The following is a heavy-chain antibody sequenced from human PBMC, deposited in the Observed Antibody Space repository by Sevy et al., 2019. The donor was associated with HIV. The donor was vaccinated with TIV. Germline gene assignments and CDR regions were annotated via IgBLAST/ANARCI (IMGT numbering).Heavy chain of an antibody. Sequence: GGSLRLSCAASGFTVSSNYMSWVRQAPGKGLEWVSVIYSGGSTYYADSGKGRLTISTDNSKNTLYLQMNSLRAEDTAVYYCARDRYRSDILTGLDVWGQGTTVTVSS. CDR3: ARDRYRSDILTGLDV. CDR1: GFTVSSNY. CDR2: IYSGGST. J-gene: IGHJ6*02. D-gene: IGHD3-9*01. V-gene: IGHV3-53*01.